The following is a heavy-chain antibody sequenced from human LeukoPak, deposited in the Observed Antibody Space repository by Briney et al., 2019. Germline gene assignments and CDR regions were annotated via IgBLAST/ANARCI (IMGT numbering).Heavy chain of an antibody. V-gene: IGHV5-51*01. CDR2: IYPGDSDT. Sequence: GEPLKISCKGSGYSFTSYWIGWVRQMPGKGLEWMGIIYPGDSDTRYSPSFQGQVTISADKSISTAYLQWSSLKASDTAMYYCARLYYYDSSGEFGDAFDIWGQGTMVTVSS. CDR3: ARLYYYDSSGEFGDAFDI. J-gene: IGHJ3*02. D-gene: IGHD3-22*01. CDR1: GYSFTSYW.